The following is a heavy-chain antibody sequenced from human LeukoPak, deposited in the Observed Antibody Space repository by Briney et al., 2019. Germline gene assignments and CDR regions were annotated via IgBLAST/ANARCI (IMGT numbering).Heavy chain of an antibody. CDR3: ARDLTTVRGRKVVASSGKSET. D-gene: IGHD3-3*01. V-gene: IGHV1-69*01. Sequence: SVKVSCKASGGTFSSYAISWVRQAPGQGLEWMGGIIPIFGTANYAQKFQGRVTITADESTSTAYMELSSLRSEDTAVYYCARDLTTVRGRKVVASSGKSETWGQGTLVTVSS. J-gene: IGHJ5*02. CDR2: IIPIFGTA. CDR1: GGTFSSYA.